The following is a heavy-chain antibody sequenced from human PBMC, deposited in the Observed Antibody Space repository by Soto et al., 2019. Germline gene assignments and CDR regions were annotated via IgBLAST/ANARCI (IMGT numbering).Heavy chain of an antibody. J-gene: IGHJ6*02. CDR1: GFNFKSYI. CDR2: IPEDGGDQ. CDR3: ARGSQFLPAGPVRREAYYGLDV. Sequence: QVQVVESGGGVVQPAKSLRLSCAASGFNFKSYIMHWVRQAPGKGLEWVALIPEDGGDQQYADSVKGRFSISRDQNKDTLFLQMSNLRPDDTAVYYCARGSQFLPAGPVRREAYYGLDVWGQGTTVTVSS. D-gene: IGHD2-2*01. V-gene: IGHV3-30*04.